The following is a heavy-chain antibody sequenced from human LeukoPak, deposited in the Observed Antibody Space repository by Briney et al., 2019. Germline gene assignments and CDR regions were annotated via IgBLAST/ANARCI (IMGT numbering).Heavy chain of an antibody. CDR1: GYTFSSYY. J-gene: IGHJ3*02. CDR2: INPNSGGT. CDR3: ARNKLVGATHTYDAFDI. V-gene: IGHV1-2*02. D-gene: IGHD1-26*01. Sequence: EASVKVSCKASGYTFSSYYMHWVRQAPGQGLEWMGWINPNSGGTNYAQKFQGRVTMTRDTSISTAYMELSRLRSDDTAVYYCARNKLVGATHTYDAFDIWGQGTMVTVSS.